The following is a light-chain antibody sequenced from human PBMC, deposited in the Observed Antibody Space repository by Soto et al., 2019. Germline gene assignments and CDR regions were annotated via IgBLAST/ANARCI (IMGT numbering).Light chain of an antibody. J-gene: IGLJ3*02. Sequence: QSALTQPASVSGSPGQSITISCTGTSSDVGGYNYVSWYQQHPGKAPKLMIYEVTNRPSGVSSRFSGSKSGNTASLTISGLQAEDEADYYCSSYTISSTSYWVFGGGTKLTVL. CDR2: EVT. V-gene: IGLV2-14*01. CDR3: SSYTISSTSYWV. CDR1: SSDVGGYNY.